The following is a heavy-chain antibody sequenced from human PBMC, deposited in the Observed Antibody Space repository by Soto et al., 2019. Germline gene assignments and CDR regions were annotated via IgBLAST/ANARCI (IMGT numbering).Heavy chain of an antibody. D-gene: IGHD2-21*02. V-gene: IGHV3-30*18. Sequence: QVQLVESGGGVVQPGRSLRLSCAASGFTFSSYGMHWVRQAPGKGLEWVAVISYDGSNKYYGDSVKGRFTISRDNSKNTLYLQMNSLRAEDTAVYYCAKDGTAAPVEDWGQGTLVTVSS. CDR3: AKDGTAAPVED. CDR1: GFTFSSYG. J-gene: IGHJ4*02. CDR2: ISYDGSNK.